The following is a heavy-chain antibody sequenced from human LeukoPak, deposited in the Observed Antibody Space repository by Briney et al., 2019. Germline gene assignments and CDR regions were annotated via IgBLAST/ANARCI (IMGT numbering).Heavy chain of an antibody. CDR2: ISYDGSNK. V-gene: IGHV3-30-3*01. CDR3: ARDEYYGSGIYAMDV. CDR1: GFTFSGYP. Sequence: GGSLRLSCAASGFTFSGYPIHWVRQAPGKGLEWVAVISYDGSNKYYADSVKGRFTISRDNSKNTLYLQMNSLRAEDTAVYYCARDEYYGSGIYAMDVWGQGTTVTVSS. J-gene: IGHJ6*02. D-gene: IGHD3-10*01.